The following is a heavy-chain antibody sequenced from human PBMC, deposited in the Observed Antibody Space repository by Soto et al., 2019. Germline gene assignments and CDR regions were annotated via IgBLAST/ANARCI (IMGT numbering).Heavy chain of an antibody. D-gene: IGHD1-1*01. J-gene: IGHJ6*02. V-gene: IGHV5-10-1*01. CDR1: GYSFTSYW. Sequence: PGESLKISCKGSGYSFTSYWISWVRQMPGKGLEWMGGIDPSDSYTNYSPSFQGHVTISADKSISTAYLQWSSLKASDTAMYYCARNLLTTRSPGYYYGMDVWGQGTTVTVSS. CDR3: ARNLLTTRSPGYYYGMDV. CDR2: IDPSDSYT.